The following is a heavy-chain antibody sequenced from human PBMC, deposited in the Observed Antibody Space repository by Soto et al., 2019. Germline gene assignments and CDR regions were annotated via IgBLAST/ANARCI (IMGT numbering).Heavy chain of an antibody. D-gene: IGHD2-2*02. J-gene: IGHJ6*02. CDR3: ARDGGVIIPGAIGGGYGLDV. Sequence: GGSLRLSCAASGFTFSDYYMSWIRQAPGKGLEGISYISGRNTFTQYADSVKGRFTISRDNAKNSLYLQLNSLTAEDTAVYYCARDGGVIIPGAIGGGYGLDVWGQGTTVTVS. CDR1: GFTFSDYY. V-gene: IGHV3-11*06. CDR2: ISGRNTFT.